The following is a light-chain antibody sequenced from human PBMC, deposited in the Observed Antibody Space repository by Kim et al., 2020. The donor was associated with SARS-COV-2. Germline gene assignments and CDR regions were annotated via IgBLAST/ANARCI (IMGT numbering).Light chain of an antibody. CDR2: RNN. CDR1: TNNVGNQG. Sequence: QTAPLPCTGNTNNVGNQGAAWLQQHQGHPPNLLSYRNNSRPSGISERLSASRSGNTASLTITGLQPEDEADYYCSAWDSSLSAWVFGGGTKLTVL. J-gene: IGLJ3*02. CDR3: SAWDSSLSAWV. V-gene: IGLV10-54*01.